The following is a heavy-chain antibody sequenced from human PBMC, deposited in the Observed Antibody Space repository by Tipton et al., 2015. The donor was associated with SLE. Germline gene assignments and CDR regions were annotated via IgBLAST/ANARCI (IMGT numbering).Heavy chain of an antibody. J-gene: IGHJ4*02. CDR3: ARGGIADPFDY. CDR2: IYHSGST. CDR1: GYSISSGYY. D-gene: IGHD6-13*01. V-gene: IGHV4-38-2*01. Sequence: TLSLTCAVSGYSISSGYYWGWTRQPPGKGLEWIGSIYHSGSTYYNPSLKSRVTISVDTSKNQFSLKLSSVTATDTAVYYCARGGIADPFDYWGQGTLVTVSS.